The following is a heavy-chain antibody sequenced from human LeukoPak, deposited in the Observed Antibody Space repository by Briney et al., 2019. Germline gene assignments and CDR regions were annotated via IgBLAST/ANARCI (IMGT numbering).Heavy chain of an antibody. V-gene: IGHV4-4*09. D-gene: IGHD1-26*01. CDR3: ARLRVSGSYLYYFDY. Sequence: SETLSLTCTVSNGSISSYHWSWVRQPPGKGLEWIGYILTSGTTNYNPSLKSRLTISVDTSKNQFTLKLSSVTAADAAVYYCARLRVSGSYLYYFDYWGQGTLVTVSS. CDR1: NGSISSYH. J-gene: IGHJ4*02. CDR2: ILTSGTT.